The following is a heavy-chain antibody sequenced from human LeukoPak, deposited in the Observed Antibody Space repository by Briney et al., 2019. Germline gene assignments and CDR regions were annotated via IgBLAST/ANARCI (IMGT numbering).Heavy chain of an antibody. J-gene: IGHJ4*02. CDR2: INSDGSAT. CDR3: ARGSKWSFDS. CDR1: GFTLSTYW. V-gene: IGHV3-74*01. D-gene: IGHD2-15*01. Sequence: GGSLRLSWVASGFTLSTYWMHWVRQAPGKGLVWVSRINSDGSATSYADSVMVRFTISRDSAKNTLYLQMNSLRPEDTAVYYCARGSKWSFDSWGQGALVTVSS.